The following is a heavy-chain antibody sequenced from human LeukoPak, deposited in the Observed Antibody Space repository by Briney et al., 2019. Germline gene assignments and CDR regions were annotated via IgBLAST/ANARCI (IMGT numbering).Heavy chain of an antibody. CDR2: MNPNSGNT. D-gene: IGHD3-16*01. CDR3: ARVGGGAHAFDI. J-gene: IGHJ3*02. CDR1: GYTFTSYD. Sequence: ASVKVSYKASGYTFTSYDINWVRQATGQGLEWMGWMNPNSGNTGYAQKFQGRVTITRNTSISTAYMELSSLRSEDTAVYYCARVGGGAHAFDIWGQGTMVTVSS. V-gene: IGHV1-8*03.